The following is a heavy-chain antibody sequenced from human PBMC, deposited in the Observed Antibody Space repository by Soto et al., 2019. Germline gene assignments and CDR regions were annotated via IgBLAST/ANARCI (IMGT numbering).Heavy chain of an antibody. J-gene: IGHJ6*02. V-gene: IGHV3-21*01. D-gene: IGHD2-8*01. Sequence: EGSLRLSCSASGFTFSSYSMNWVRQAPGKGLEWVSSISSSSSYIYYADSVKGRFTISRDNAKNSLYLQMNSLRAEDTAVYYCASGGSCTNGVCSDVYYYYGMDVWGQGTTVTVSS. CDR1: GFTFSSYS. CDR2: ISSSSSYI. CDR3: ASGGSCTNGVCSDVYYYYGMDV.